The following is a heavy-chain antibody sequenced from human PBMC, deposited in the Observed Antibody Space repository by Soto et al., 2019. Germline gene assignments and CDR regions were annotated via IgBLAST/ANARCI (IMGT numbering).Heavy chain of an antibody. CDR3: ARAEWELDY. Sequence: EVQLVESGGGLVQPGGALRLSCAASGFTVSRYWMRWVRQAPGKGLEWVANINQAGREVHYVDSVKGRFTISRDNAKNSLYLQMNSLRTEDPAVYYCARAEWELDYWGQGTLVTVSS. J-gene: IGHJ4*02. D-gene: IGHD1-26*01. CDR2: INQAGREV. V-gene: IGHV3-7*03. CDR1: GFTVSRYW.